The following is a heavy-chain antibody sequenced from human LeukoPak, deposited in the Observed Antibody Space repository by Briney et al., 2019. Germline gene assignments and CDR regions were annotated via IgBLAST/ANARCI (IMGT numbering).Heavy chain of an antibody. J-gene: IGHJ4*02. CDR3: ARDPSNTSGWSPYFDY. Sequence: ASVIVSCKASGHTYTNHGITWVRQAPGQGLELVGWISAYNRDTRYAQSFQGRVTLITESSTYTAYMELRSLTSDDTAVYYCARDPSNTSGWSPYFDYWGQGTLVTVSA. CDR1: GHTYTNHG. D-gene: IGHD6-13*01. V-gene: IGHV1-18*04. CDR2: ISAYNRDT.